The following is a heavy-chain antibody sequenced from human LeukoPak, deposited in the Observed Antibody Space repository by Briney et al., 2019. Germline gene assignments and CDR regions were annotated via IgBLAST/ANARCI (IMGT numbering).Heavy chain of an antibody. V-gene: IGHV1-8*01. CDR3: AKGAIFGGASRGYGLDV. D-gene: IGHD3-3*01. J-gene: IGHJ6*02. CDR1: GYSFTIFD. Sequence: ASVQVSCKTSGYSFTIFDINWVRQAPGQGLEFVGWMNPRTGDTVYAQKFQGRVTMTRDASIGTAYMELSRLTSEDTAVYYCAKGAIFGGASRGYGLDVWGQGTTVTVSS. CDR2: MNPRTGDT.